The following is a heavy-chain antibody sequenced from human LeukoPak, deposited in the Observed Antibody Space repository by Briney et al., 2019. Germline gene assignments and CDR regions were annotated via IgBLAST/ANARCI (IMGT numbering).Heavy chain of an antibody. V-gene: IGHV1-3*01. D-gene: IGHD3-16*01. J-gene: IGHJ4*02. Sequence: ASVKVSCKASGYTFTSYAMHWVRQAPGQRLEWMGWINAGNGNTKYSQKFQGRVTITRDTSASTAYMELSSLRSEDTAVYYCARLYYDYVWVSYYFDYWGQGTLVTVSS. CDR1: GYTFTSYA. CDR3: ARLYYDYVWVSYYFDY. CDR2: INAGNGNT.